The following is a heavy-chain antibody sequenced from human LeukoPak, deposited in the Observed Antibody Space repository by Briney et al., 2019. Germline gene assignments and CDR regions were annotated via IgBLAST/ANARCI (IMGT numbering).Heavy chain of an antibody. CDR3: ARVPGFGGTLYYYYGMDV. CDR1: GGSISSYY. D-gene: IGHD3-10*01. CDR2: IYTSGST. V-gene: IGHV4-4*07. Sequence: PSETLSLTCTVSGGSISSYYWSWIRQPAGKGLEWIGRIYTSGSTNYNPSLTSRVTMSVDTSKNQFSLKLSSVTAADTAVYYCARVPGFGGTLYYYYGMDVWGQGTTVTVSS. J-gene: IGHJ6*02.